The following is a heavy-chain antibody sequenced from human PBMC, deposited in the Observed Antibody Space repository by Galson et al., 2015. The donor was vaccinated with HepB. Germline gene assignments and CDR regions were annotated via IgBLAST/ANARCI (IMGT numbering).Heavy chain of an antibody. CDR1: GFTFSGYS. J-gene: IGHJ6*03. CDR3: ARAYYYYMDV. CDR2: IKHDGSEK. V-gene: IGHV3-7*01. Sequence: SLRLSCAASGFTFSGYSMRWVRQAPGKGLGWVANIKHDGSEKHYVDSVKGRFIISRDNAKNSLYLQMSTLRADDTAVYYCARAYYYYMDVWGKGTTVTVSS.